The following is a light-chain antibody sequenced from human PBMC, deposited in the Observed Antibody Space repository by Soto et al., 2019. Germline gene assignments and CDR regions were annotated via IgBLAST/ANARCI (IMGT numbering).Light chain of an antibody. CDR2: GVS. CDR1: SSDVGAYYS. V-gene: IGLV2-11*01. J-gene: IGLJ3*02. Sequence: QSALTQPASVSGSPGQSITISCTGTSSDVGAYYSVSWYQHHPGKAPKLIIYGVSKRPSGVPDRFSGSKSGNTASLTISGLQAEDEADYYCCSYAGSYTWVFGGGTQLTVL. CDR3: CSYAGSYTWV.